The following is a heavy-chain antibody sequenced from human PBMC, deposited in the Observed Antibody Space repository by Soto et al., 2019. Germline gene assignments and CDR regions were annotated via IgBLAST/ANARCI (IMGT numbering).Heavy chain of an antibody. V-gene: IGHV3-66*01. CDR1: GFIVSNTY. CDR2: IYSGGST. D-gene: IGHD3-22*01. Sequence: PGGSLRLSCAASGFIVSNTYMSWVRQAPGKGLEWVSFIYSGGSTFYADSVKGRFTVSRDSSTNMLYLQMSSLTAEDTAVYYCTTDSYINVIVVRFDYWGHGTLVTVSS. J-gene: IGHJ4*01. CDR3: TTDSYINVIVVRFDY.